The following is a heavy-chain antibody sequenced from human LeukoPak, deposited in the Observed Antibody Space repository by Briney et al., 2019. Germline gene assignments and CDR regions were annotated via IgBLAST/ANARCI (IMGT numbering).Heavy chain of an antibody. CDR2: INHSGST. D-gene: IGHD5-18*01. V-gene: IGHV4-34*01. CDR3: ASADTARYFQH. CDR1: GGSFSGYY. Sequence: PSETLSLTCAVYGGSFSGYYWSWIRQPPGKGLEWIGEINHSGSTNYNPSLKSRVTISVDTSKNQFSLKLSSVTAADTAVYYCASADTARYFQHWGQGTLVTVSS. J-gene: IGHJ1*01.